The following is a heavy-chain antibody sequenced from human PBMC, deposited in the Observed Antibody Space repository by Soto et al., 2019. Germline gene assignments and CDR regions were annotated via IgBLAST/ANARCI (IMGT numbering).Heavy chain of an antibody. V-gene: IGHV1-2*02. Sequence: ASVKVSCKASGYTFTGYYMHWVRQAPGQGLEWMGWINPNSGGTNYAQKFQGRVTMTRDTSISTAYMELSRLRSDDTAVYYCARHWVDRGATTGNDAFDIWGQGTMVTVSS. D-gene: IGHD1-26*01. CDR1: GYTFTGYY. J-gene: IGHJ3*02. CDR3: ARHWVDRGATTGNDAFDI. CDR2: INPNSGGT.